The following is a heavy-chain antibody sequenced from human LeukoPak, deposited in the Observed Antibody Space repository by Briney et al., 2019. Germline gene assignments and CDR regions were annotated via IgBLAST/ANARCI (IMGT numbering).Heavy chain of an antibody. Sequence: SETLSLTCAVYGGSFSGYYWSWIRQPAGKGLEWIGRIYTSGSTNYNPSLKSRVTMSVDTSKNQFSLKLSSVTAADTAVYYCARGPYYYDSSGYYLIWGQGTLVTVSS. V-gene: IGHV4-59*10. CDR1: GGSFSGYY. D-gene: IGHD3-22*01. J-gene: IGHJ4*02. CDR2: IYTSGST. CDR3: ARGPYYYDSSGYYLI.